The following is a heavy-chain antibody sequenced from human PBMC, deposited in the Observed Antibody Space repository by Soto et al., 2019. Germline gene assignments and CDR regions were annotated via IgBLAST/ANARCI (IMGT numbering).Heavy chain of an antibody. J-gene: IGHJ4*02. CDR3: AKDKEILRLAAAGTCFDY. D-gene: IGHD6-13*01. CDR1: GFTFDDYA. V-gene: IGHV3-9*01. CDR2: ISWNSGSI. Sequence: PGGSLRLSCAASGFTFDDYAMHWVRQAPGKGLEWVSGISWNSGSIGYADSVKGRFTISRDNAKNSLYLQMNSLRAEDTALYYCAKDKEILRLAAAGTCFDYWGQGTLVTVSS.